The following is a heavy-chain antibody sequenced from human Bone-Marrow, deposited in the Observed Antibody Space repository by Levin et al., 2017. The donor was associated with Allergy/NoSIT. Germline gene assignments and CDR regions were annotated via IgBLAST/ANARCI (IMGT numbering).Heavy chain of an antibody. CDR2: IYYSGST. D-gene: IGHD3-22*01. V-gene: IGHV4-31*03. Sequence: LRLSCTVSGGSISSGGYYWSWIRQHPGKGLEWIGYIYYSGSTYYNPSLKSRVTISVDTSKNQFSLKLSSVTAADTAVYYCARSTDYYDSSGYYYGWFDPWGQGTLVTVSS. CDR3: ARSTDYYDSSGYYYGWFDP. CDR1: GGSISSGGYY. J-gene: IGHJ5*02.